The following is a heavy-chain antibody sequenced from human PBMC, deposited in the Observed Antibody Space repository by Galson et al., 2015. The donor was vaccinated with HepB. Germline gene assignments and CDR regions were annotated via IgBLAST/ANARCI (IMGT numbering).Heavy chain of an antibody. Sequence: SVKVSCKASGGTFSSYAISWVRQAPGQGLEWMGGIIPIFGTANYAQKFQGRVTIIADESTSTAYMELSSLRSEDTAVYYCARETPDYGKYYFDYWGQGTLVTVSS. J-gene: IGHJ4*02. CDR1: GGTFSSYA. CDR3: ARETPDYGKYYFDY. CDR2: IIPIFGTA. D-gene: IGHD4-17*01. V-gene: IGHV1-69*13.